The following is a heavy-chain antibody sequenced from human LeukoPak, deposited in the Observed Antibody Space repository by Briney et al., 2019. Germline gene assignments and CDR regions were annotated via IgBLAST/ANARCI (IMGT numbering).Heavy chain of an antibody. Sequence: PGGSLRLSCAASGFTFSSSWMTWVRQASGKGREWVAHIKEDGTEEYYVDSVKGRFTISRDNAKNSLYLQMNSLRAEDTAVYYCARWNNDWEFDYWGQGTLVSVSS. D-gene: IGHD1/OR15-1a*01. J-gene: IGHJ4*02. CDR1: GFTFSSSW. CDR2: IKEDGTEE. V-gene: IGHV3-7*05. CDR3: ARWNNDWEFDY.